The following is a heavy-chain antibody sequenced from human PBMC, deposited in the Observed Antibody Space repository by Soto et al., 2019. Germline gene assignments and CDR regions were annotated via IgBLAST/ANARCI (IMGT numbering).Heavy chain of an antibody. CDR2: ISAYNGNT. CDR3: ARDLPYSSSWTPFYYYYGMDV. J-gene: IGHJ6*02. Sequence: ASVKVSCKASGYTFTSYGISWVRQAPGQGLEWMGWISAYNGNTNYAQKLQGRVTMTTDTSTSTAYMELRSLRSDDTAAYYCARDLPYSSSWTPFYYYYGMDVWGQGTTVTVSS. V-gene: IGHV1-18*01. CDR1: GYTFTSYG. D-gene: IGHD6-13*01.